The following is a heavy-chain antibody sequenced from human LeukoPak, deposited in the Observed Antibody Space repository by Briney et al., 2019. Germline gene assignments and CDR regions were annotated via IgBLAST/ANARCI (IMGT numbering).Heavy chain of an antibody. CDR2: IKQDGIEK. V-gene: IGHV3-7*01. CDR1: GFTLSNHW. CDR3: ARLRYYGMDV. Sequence: GGSLRLSCAASGFTLSNHWMIWVRQAPGKGLECVANIKQDGIEKYYLDSVKGRFTISRDNAKNSVYLQMNSLRAEDTAVYYCARLRYYGMDVWGQGTTVTVSS. J-gene: IGHJ6*02.